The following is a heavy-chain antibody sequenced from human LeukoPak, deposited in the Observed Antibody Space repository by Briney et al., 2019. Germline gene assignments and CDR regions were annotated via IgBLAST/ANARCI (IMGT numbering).Heavy chain of an antibody. CDR1: GFTFSSYA. J-gene: IGHJ4*02. V-gene: IGHV3-23*01. D-gene: IGHD4-23*01. CDR2: ISGSGGST. CDR3: AKDDYGGNSEDY. Sequence: GGSLRLSCAASGFTFSSYAMSWVRQAPGKGLEWVSAISGSGGSTYYADSVKGRFTISRDNSKNTLYLQMNSLRAEDTAVHYRAKDDYGGNSEDYWGQGTLVTVSS.